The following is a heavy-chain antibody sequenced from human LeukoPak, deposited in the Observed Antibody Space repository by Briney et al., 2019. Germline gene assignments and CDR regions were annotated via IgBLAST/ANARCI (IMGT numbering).Heavy chain of an antibody. D-gene: IGHD6-13*01. CDR2: IYYRGST. V-gene: IGHV4-59*08. CDR1: VGSLSSYY. J-gene: IGHJ4*02. CDR3: ARHGPDMAAATAFDY. Sequence: SESLSLTCTVSVGSLSSYYWSWVRQPPGKGLEWIGHIYYRGSTNYNPSLKSRVTISVDTSKNQFSLKLSSVTAADTAVYYCARHGPDMAAATAFDYWGQGTLVTVSS.